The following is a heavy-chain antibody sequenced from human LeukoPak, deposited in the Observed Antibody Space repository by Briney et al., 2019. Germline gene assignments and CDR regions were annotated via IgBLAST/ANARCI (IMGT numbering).Heavy chain of an antibody. CDR1: GGSISSSNYY. Sequence: PSETLSLTCTVSGGSISSSNYYWGWIRQPPGKGLEWIGSIHYSGHPYYNPSLKSRVTIAVDTSTNQFSLKLNSVTAADTAFYYCARHEGVVVAAIPIGFHNWGQGTLVTVSS. D-gene: IGHD2-15*01. CDR3: ARHEGVVVAAIPIGFHN. J-gene: IGHJ4*02. V-gene: IGHV4-39*01. CDR2: IHYSGHP.